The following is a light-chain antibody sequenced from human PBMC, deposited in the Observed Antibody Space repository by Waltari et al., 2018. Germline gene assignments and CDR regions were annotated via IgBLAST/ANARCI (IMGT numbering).Light chain of an antibody. J-gene: IGKJ3*01. Sequence: EIEMTQSPAIMSVSPGERVTLSCRASQKISNNFARYQQKPGQAPRLLSYGPTTRASGIPGRFRGSGSGTESTLTIDGLQSEDFAVYYCLQYNDWPPLFTFGPGTKVEIK. CDR1: QKISNN. V-gene: IGKV3-15*01. CDR3: LQYNDWPPLFT. CDR2: GPT.